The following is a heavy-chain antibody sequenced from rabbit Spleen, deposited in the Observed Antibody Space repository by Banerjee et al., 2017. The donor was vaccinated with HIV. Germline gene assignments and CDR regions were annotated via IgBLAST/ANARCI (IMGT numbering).Heavy chain of an antibody. V-gene: IGHV1S45*01. CDR2: IYTGSSGNT. CDR3: ASGADYAYGGYDL. D-gene: IGHD6-1*01. CDR1: GFSFSSNYY. J-gene: IGHJ6*01. Sequence: QEQLEESGGGLVKPEGSLTLTCTASGFSFSSNYYMCWVRQAPGKGLEWIACIYTGSSGNTYYASWAKGRFTISKTSSTTVTLQMTSLTAADTATYFCASGADYAYGGYDLWGPGTLVTVS.